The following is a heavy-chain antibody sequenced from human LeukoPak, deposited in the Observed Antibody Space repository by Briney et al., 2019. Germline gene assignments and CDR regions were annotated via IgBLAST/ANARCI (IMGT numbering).Heavy chain of an antibody. CDR1: GDSLSANSVA. CDR3: ARGKYSGFDL. CDR2: TYYRSKWNY. D-gene: IGHD2-15*01. J-gene: IGHJ3*01. V-gene: IGHV6-1*01. Sequence: SQTLSLTCAISGDSLSANSVAWNWIRQSPSRGLEWLGRTYYRSKWNYDYAVSVKSRITINPDTSKNQSSLQLNSVTPDDTALYYCARGKYSGFDLWGQGTMVTVSS.